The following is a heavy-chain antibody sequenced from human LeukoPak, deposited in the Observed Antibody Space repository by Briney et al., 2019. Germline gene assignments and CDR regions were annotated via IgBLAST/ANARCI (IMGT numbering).Heavy chain of an antibody. Sequence: PGGSLRLSCAASGFTFSSYAMSWVRQAPGKGLEWVSAISGSGGSTYYADSVKGRFTISRDNSKNTLYLQMTSLRAEDTAVYYCAKENPGYSSGLGGVDYWGQGTLVTVSS. CDR2: ISGSGGST. V-gene: IGHV3-23*01. CDR3: AKENPGYSSGLGGVDY. J-gene: IGHJ4*02. CDR1: GFTFSSYA. D-gene: IGHD6-19*01.